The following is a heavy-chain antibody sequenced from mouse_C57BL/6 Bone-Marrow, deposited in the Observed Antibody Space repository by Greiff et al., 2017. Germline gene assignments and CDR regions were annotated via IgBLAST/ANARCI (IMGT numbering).Heavy chain of an antibody. V-gene: IGHV7-3*01. J-gene: IGHJ2*01. D-gene: IGHD1-1*01. Sequence: EVKLVESGGGLVQPGGSLSLSCAASGFTFTDYYMSWVRQPPGKALEWLGFIRNKANGYTTEYSASVKGRFTISRDNSQSILYLQMNALGAEDSATYYCARYGYYGSGYFDYWGQGTTLTVSS. CDR2: IRNKANGYTT. CDR1: GFTFTDYY. CDR3: ARYGYYGSGYFDY.